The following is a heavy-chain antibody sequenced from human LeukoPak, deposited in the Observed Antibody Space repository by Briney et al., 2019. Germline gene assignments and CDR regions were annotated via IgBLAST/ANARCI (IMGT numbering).Heavy chain of an antibody. CDR1: GFTFSSYG. V-gene: IGHV3-30*02. CDR2: IRYDGSNR. Sequence: GGSLRLSCAASGFTFSSYGMHWVRQAPGKGLEWVSFIRYDGSNRDYADFVKGRFTISRDNSKNTLYLQMRNLRVEDTAVYFCARDIYRYYFDYWGQGTLVTVSS. D-gene: IGHD4-11*01. CDR3: ARDIYRYYFDY. J-gene: IGHJ4*02.